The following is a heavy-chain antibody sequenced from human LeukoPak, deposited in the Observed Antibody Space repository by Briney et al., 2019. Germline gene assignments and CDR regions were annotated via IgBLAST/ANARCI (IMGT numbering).Heavy chain of an antibody. CDR2: IYYSGST. Sequence: PSETLSLTCTVSGGSISSSSYYWGWIRQTPGKGLEWIGSIYYSGSTFYSPSLKSRVTISVDTSKNQFSLKLSSVTAADTAVYYCARHVLNSRLRWLRPKGFDYWGQGTLVTVSS. CDR1: GGSISSSSYY. CDR3: ARHVLNSRLRWLRPKGFDY. V-gene: IGHV4-39*01. D-gene: IGHD5-24*01. J-gene: IGHJ4*02.